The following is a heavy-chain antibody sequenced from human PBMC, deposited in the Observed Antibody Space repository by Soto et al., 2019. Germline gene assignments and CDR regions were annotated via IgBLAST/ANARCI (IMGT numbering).Heavy chain of an antibody. D-gene: IGHD6-19*01. CDR1: GYTFTGYY. Sequence: ASVKVSCKASGYTFTGYYIYWVRQAPGQGLEWMGWINPNSGGTNYAQKFQGRVTMTRDTSISTAYMELSRLRSDDTAVYYCARAPYSSGSFFEYWGQGTLVTVSS. CDR3: ARAPYSSGSFFEY. J-gene: IGHJ4*02. V-gene: IGHV1-2*02. CDR2: INPNSGGT.